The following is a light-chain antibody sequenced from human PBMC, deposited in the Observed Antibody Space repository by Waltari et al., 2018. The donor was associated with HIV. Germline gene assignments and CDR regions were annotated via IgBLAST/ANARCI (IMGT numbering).Light chain of an antibody. J-gene: IGLJ2*01. CDR1: TSNIGSND. CDR3: VAWDDSLRGVV. CDR2: RNN. V-gene: IGLV1-47*01. Sequence: SVLTQPPSASGTPGQRVPISCSGSTSNIGSNDVFWYKHLPGAAPKLLIHRNNQRPSGGPDRFSGSTSGTSASLAISGLRSEDEADYYCVAWDDSLRGVVFGGGTKVAAL.